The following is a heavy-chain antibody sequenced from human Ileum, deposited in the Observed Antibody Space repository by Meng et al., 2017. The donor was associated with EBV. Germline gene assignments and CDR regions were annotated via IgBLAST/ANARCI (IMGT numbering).Heavy chain of an antibody. V-gene: IGHV4-4*03. CDR2: IPHRGSS. Sequence: LESGTAVVNRPETLSLPRAGLGDSITNHNWWAWVRQPRGKGRECIGEIPHRGSSAYNPSLKCRVSMSRDKSKNQFSLKLTSVTAADTAVYHCLRGSGGSVWGQGTLVTVSS. CDR1: GDSITNHNW. D-gene: IGHD3-10*01. CDR3: LRGSGGSV. J-gene: IGHJ1*01.